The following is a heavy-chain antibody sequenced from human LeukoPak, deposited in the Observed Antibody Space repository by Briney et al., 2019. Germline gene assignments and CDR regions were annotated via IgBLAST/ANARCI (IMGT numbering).Heavy chain of an antibody. D-gene: IGHD5-12*01. Sequence: SSVTVSFKASVGTFSSYAISWVRQAPGQGLEWMGRIIPIFGTANYAQKFQGRVTITADKSTSTAYMELSSLRSEDTAVYYCARVASGYDISGNYYMDVWGKGTTVTASS. CDR2: IIPIFGTA. V-gene: IGHV1-69*06. J-gene: IGHJ6*03. CDR3: ARVASGYDISGNYYMDV. CDR1: VGTFSSYA.